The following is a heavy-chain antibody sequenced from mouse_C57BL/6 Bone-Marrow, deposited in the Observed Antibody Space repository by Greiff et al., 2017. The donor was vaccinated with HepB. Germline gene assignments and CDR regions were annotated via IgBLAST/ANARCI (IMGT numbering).Heavy chain of an antibody. V-gene: IGHV5-6*02. CDR2: ISSGGSYT. D-gene: IGHD2-4*01. J-gene: IGHJ1*03. Sequence: DVKLVESGGDLVKPGGSLKLSCAASGFTFSSYGMSWVRQTPDKRLEWVATISSGGSYTYYPDSVKGRFTISRDNAKNTLYLQMSSLKSEDTAMYYCARHEDDYGGYFDVWGTGTTVTVSS. CDR3: ARHEDDYGGYFDV. CDR1: GFTFSSYG.